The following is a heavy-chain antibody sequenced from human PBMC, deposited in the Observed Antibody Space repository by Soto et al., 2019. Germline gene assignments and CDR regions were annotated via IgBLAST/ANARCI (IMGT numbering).Heavy chain of an antibody. CDR1: GFTFRSYT. Sequence: GGSLRLSCAASGFTFRSYTMHWVRQAPGKGLEYVSAISNDGGSTYHANSVKGRFTISRDNSKNTLYLQMGSLRAEDMAVYYCARGAFMITSSPFDYWGQGTLVTVSS. J-gene: IGHJ4*02. CDR2: ISNDGGST. CDR3: ARGAFMITSSPFDY. V-gene: IGHV3-64*01. D-gene: IGHD3-16*01.